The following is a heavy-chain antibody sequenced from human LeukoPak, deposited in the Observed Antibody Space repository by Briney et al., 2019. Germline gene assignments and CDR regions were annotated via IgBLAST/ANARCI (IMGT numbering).Heavy chain of an antibody. J-gene: IGHJ4*02. CDR2: ISSSSSYI. CDR1: GFTFSSYS. V-gene: IGHV3-21*01. Sequence: KPGGSLRLSCAASGFTFSSYSMNWVRQAPGKGLEWVSSISSSSSYIYYADSVKGRFTISRDNAKNSLYLQMNSLRAEDTAVYYCAIPGDGYNYYFDYWGQGTLVTVSS. CDR3: AIPGDGYNYYFDY. D-gene: IGHD5-24*01.